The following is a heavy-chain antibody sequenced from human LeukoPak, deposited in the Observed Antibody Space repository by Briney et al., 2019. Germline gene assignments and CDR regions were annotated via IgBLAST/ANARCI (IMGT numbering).Heavy chain of an antibody. CDR1: GGSISSYY. CDR3: ASSLGYFDY. V-gene: IGHV4-4*07. Sequence: PSETLSLTSTGSGGSISSYYWSWLRQPAGKGLEWIGRIYTSGSTNYDPSLKSRVTMSVDTSKNQFSPKLSSVTAADTAVYYCASSLGYFDYWGQGTLVTVSS. J-gene: IGHJ4*02. CDR2: IYTSGST.